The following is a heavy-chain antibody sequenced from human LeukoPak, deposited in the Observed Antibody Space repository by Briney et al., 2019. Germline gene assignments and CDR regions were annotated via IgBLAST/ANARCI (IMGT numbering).Heavy chain of an antibody. CDR1: GFTFSSYS. V-gene: IGHV3-21*01. J-gene: IGHJ4*02. Sequence: PGGSLRLSCAASGFTFSSYSMNWVRQAPWKGLEWVSSISSSSSYIYYADSVKGRFTISRDNAKNSLYLQMNSLRAEDTAVYYCAKDYDVLTGDYNPAPIDYWGQGTLVTVSS. CDR2: ISSSSSYI. D-gene: IGHD3-9*01. CDR3: AKDYDVLTGDYNPAPIDY.